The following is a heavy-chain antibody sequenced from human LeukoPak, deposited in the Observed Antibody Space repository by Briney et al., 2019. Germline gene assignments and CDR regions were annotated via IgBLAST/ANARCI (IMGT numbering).Heavy chain of an antibody. CDR2: ISAYNGNT. V-gene: IGHV1-18*01. CDR3: ARDLPAVVPATPTLEH. D-gene: IGHD2-2*01. CDR1: GYTFTSYG. J-gene: IGHJ1*01. Sequence: ASVKVSCKASGYTFTSYGISWVRQAPGQGLEWMGWISAYNGNTNYAQKLQGRVTMTEDTSTDTAYMELSSLRSEDTAVYYCARDLPAVVPATPTLEHWGQGTLVTVSS.